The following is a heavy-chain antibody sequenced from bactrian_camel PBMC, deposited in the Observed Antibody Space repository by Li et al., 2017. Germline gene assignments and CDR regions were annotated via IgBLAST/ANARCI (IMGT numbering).Heavy chain of an antibody. CDR2: IYSDGKNP. D-gene: IGHD6*01. CDR1: GFTFSSYA. J-gene: IGHJ4*01. CDR3: AADIFRLVVAGCEFNS. Sequence: HVQLVESGGGLVQRGGSLRLSCAASGFTFSSYAMSWVRQAPGKGLEWVSGIYSDGKNPFYGESVKGRFTVVRGNAKNTAYLQMNSLKPEDTAIYYCAADIFRLVVAGCEFNSWGQGTQVTVS. V-gene: IGHV3S7*01.